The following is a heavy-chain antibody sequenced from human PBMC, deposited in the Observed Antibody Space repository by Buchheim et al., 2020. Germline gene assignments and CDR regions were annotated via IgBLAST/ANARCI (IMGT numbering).Heavy chain of an antibody. D-gene: IGHD6-19*01. J-gene: IGHJ5*02. CDR2: ISGSGGST. CDR3: AKGRNSSGWRSQES. CDR1: GFTFSISA. V-gene: IGHV3-23*01. Sequence: EVQLLESGGGLVQPGGSLRLSCAASGFTFSISAMSWVRQAPGKGLEGVSTISGSGGSTYYADSVKGRFTISRDNSKNTLYLQMNSLRAEDTAVYYCAKGRNSSGWRSQESWGQGTL.